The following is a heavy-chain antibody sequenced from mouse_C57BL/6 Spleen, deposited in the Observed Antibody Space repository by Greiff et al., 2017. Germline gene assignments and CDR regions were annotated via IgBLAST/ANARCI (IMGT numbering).Heavy chain of an antibody. CDR1: GFTFSSYA. Sequence: EVQRVESGEGLVKPGGSLKLSCAASGFTFSSYAMSWVRQTPEKRLEWVAYISRGGDYIYYADTVKGRFTISRDNARNTLYLQMSSLKSEDTAMYYCTRAYDGYYLDYWGQGTTLTVSS. CDR3: TRAYDGYYLDY. D-gene: IGHD2-3*01. CDR2: ISRGGDYI. V-gene: IGHV5-9-1*02. J-gene: IGHJ2*01.